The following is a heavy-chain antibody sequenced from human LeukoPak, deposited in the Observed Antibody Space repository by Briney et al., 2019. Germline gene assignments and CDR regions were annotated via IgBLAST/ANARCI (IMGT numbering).Heavy chain of an antibody. CDR3: ARVRLDGYNYDAFDI. J-gene: IGHJ3*02. Sequence: ASVKVSCKASGYTFTGYYMHWVRQAPGQGLEWMGWINPNSGGTKYAQKFQGRVTMTRDTSISTAYMELSRLRFDDTAVYYCARVRLDGYNYDAFDIWGQGTMVTVSS. CDR2: INPNSGGT. V-gene: IGHV1-2*02. CDR1: GYTFTGYY. D-gene: IGHD5-18*01.